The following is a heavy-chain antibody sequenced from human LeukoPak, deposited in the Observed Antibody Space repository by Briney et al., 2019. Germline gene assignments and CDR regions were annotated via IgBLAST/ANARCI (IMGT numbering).Heavy chain of an antibody. Sequence: SETLSLTCAVYGGSFSGYYWSWIRQPPGKGLEWIGEINHSGSTNYNPSLKGRVTISVDTSKNQFSLKLSSVTAADTAVYYCARHRVLTMVRGVTRWFDPWGQGTLVTVSS. J-gene: IGHJ5*02. D-gene: IGHD3-10*01. CDR1: GGSFSGYY. CDR3: ARHRVLTMVRGVTRWFDP. V-gene: IGHV4-34*01. CDR2: INHSGST.